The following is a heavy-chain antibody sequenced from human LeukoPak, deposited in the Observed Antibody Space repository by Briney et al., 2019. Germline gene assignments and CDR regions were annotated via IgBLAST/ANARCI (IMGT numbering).Heavy chain of an antibody. J-gene: IGHJ4*02. CDR1: GYTFTGYY. CDR2: INPNSGGT. D-gene: IGHD6-13*01. V-gene: IGHV1-2*02. Sequence: ASVKVSCKASGYTFTGYYMHWVRQAPGQGLEWMGWINPNSGGTNYAQKLQGRVTMTRDTSISTACMELSRLRSDDTAVYYCARDGSIAAAGTLDYWGQGTLVTVSS. CDR3: ARDGSIAAAGTLDY.